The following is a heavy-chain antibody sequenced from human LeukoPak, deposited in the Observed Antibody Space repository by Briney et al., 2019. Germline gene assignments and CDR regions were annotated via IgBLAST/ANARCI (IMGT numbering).Heavy chain of an antibody. CDR3: AHIGLWDDYFDY. D-gene: IGHD3-16*01. V-gene: IGHV2-5*02. Sequence: SGPTLVKPTQTLTLTCTFSGFSLSTSGVGVGWIRQPPGKALEWLALIYWDDDKRYSPSLKSRLTITKDTSKNQVVLTMANMDPVDTATYYCAHIGLWDDYFDYWGQGTLVTVSS. CDR1: GFSLSTSGVG. J-gene: IGHJ4*02. CDR2: IYWDDDK.